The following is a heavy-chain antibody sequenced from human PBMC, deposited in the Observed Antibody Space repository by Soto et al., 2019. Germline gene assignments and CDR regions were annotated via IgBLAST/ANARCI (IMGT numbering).Heavy chain of an antibody. CDR1: GGSISSYY. V-gene: IGHV4-59*01. CDR2: IYASGAT. D-gene: IGHD3-3*02. Sequence: SETLSLTCTVSGGSISSYYWSWIRQPPGGTLEWIGYIYASGATTYNPSLESRVTMSVDMPNNEFSLELASVTAADTAVYYCARSHSFDGSIYHYYFDFWGQGTLVTVSS. J-gene: IGHJ4*02. CDR3: ARSHSFDGSIYHYYFDF.